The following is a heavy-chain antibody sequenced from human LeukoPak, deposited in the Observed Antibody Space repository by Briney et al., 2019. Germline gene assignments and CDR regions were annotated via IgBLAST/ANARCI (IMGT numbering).Heavy chain of an antibody. CDR2: INRSGST. J-gene: IGHJ4*02. Sequence: SETLSLTCAVYGGSFSGYYWSWIRQPPGKGLEWIGEINRSGSTNYNPSLKSRVTISVDTSKTQFSLKLSSVTAADTAVYYCARRAIAAAGNDYWGQGTLLTVSS. CDR3: ARRAIAAAGNDY. D-gene: IGHD6-13*01. V-gene: IGHV4-34*01. CDR1: GGSFSGYY.